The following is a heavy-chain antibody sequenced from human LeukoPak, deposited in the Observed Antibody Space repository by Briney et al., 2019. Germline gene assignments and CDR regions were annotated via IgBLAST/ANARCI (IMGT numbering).Heavy chain of an antibody. V-gene: IGHV5-51*01. CDR1: GYSFTSYW. Sequence: GESLKISCKGSGYSFTSYWIGWVRQMPGKGLEWMGIIYPGDSDTRYSPSFQGQVTISADKSISTAYLQWSSLKASDTAMCYCARPGGYSYGGYYFDYWGQGTLVTVSS. CDR3: ARPGGYSYGGYYFDY. J-gene: IGHJ4*02. D-gene: IGHD5-18*01. CDR2: IYPGDSDT.